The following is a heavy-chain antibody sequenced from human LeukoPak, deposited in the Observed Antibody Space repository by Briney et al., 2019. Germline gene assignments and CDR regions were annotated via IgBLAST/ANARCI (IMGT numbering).Heavy chain of an antibody. V-gene: IGHV3-21*04. Sequence: PGGSLRLSCAASGFTFSSYSMTWVRQAPGKGLEWVSSISSSSSYIYYADSVKGRFTISRDNAKNSLYLQMNSLRAEDTALYYCAKDWNYYDSKGYFDYWGQGTLVTVSS. J-gene: IGHJ4*02. CDR3: AKDWNYYDSKGYFDY. CDR1: GFTFSSYS. D-gene: IGHD3-22*01. CDR2: ISSSSSYI.